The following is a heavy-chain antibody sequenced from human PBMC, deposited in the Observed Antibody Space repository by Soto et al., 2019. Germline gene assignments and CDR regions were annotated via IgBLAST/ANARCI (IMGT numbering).Heavy chain of an antibody. J-gene: IGHJ4*02. CDR2: ISGSGGST. CDR1: GFTFSSYA. V-gene: IGHV3-23*01. D-gene: IGHD3-22*01. CDR3: AKLPRYYDSSGRLNYYFDY. Sequence: GGSLRLSCAASGFTFSSYAMIWVRQAPGKGLEWVSAISGSGGSTYYADSVKGRFTISRDNSKNTLYLQMNSLRAEDTAVYYCAKLPRYYDSSGRLNYYFDYWGQGTLVTVSS.